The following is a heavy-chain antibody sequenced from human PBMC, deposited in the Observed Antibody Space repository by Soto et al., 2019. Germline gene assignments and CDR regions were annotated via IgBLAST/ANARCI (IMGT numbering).Heavy chain of an antibody. D-gene: IGHD3-22*01. CDR3: ARLSMIVGYYYYGMDV. Sequence: GESLKISCKGSGYSFTSYWIGWVRQMPGKGLEWMGIIYPGDPDTRYSPSFQGQVTISADKSISTAYLQWSSLKASDTAMYYCARLSMIVGYYYYGMDVWGQGTTVTVSS. CDR1: GYSFTSYW. J-gene: IGHJ6*02. V-gene: IGHV5-51*01. CDR2: IYPGDPDT.